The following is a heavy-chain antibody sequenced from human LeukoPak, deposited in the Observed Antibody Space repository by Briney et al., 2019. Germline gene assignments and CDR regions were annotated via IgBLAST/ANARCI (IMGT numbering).Heavy chain of an antibody. J-gene: IGHJ4*02. CDR1: GFTFSSYW. CDR2: ISASGSHI. V-gene: IGHV3-21*01. Sequence: PGGSLRLSCAASGFTFSSYWMSWVRQPPGKGLEWVSSISASGSHIYYADSVKGRFSISRDSARNSVYVQMSSLRAEDTAVYYCARGPQFCSGGSCFGYYFDYWGQGALVTVSS. D-gene: IGHD2-15*01. CDR3: ARGPQFCSGGSCFGYYFDY.